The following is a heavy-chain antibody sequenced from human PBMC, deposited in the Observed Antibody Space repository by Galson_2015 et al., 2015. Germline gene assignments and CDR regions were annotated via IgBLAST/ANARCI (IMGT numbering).Heavy chain of an antibody. J-gene: IGHJ6*03. V-gene: IGHV5-51*01. Sequence: QPGAEVIKPGESLSISCTGSGSSFPRYWVGWGRQMHGKGQEWKGILYPGDSDTRYSPSFQGQVTISADKSISTAYLQWSILKASDTAVYYCARQNYYYMDVWGKGTTVTGAS. CDR2: LYPGDSDT. CDR3: ARQNYYYMDV. CDR1: GSSFPRYW.